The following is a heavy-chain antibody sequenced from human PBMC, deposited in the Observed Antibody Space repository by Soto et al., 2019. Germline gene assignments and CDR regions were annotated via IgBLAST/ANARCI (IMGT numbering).Heavy chain of an antibody. Sequence: ASVKVSCKASGYTFTSYAMHWVRQAPGQRLEWMGWINAGNGNTKYSQKFQGRVTITRDTSASTAYMELSSLRSEDTAVYYCAGDLWGESEWFAPRGKGPLVPASS. D-gene: IGHD7-27*01. CDR1: GYTFTSYA. CDR3: AGDLWGESEWFAP. CDR2: INAGNGNT. V-gene: IGHV1-3*01. J-gene: IGHJ5*02.